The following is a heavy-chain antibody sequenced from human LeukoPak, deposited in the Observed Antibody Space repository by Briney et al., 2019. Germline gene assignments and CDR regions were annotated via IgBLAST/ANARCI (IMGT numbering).Heavy chain of an antibody. CDR2: ISFDGSNK. V-gene: IGHV3-30*01. J-gene: IGHJ4*02. D-gene: IGHD3-10*01. CDR3: ARDPGNKQLGPFDY. Sequence: GGSLRLSCAASGFTFKSYSMHWIRQTPGKGPEWVAAISFDGSNKYYADSVQGRFTLSRDNSNNILYLQMNSLRAEDMAVYYCARDPGNKQLGPFDYWGQGTLVTVSS. CDR1: GFTFKSYS.